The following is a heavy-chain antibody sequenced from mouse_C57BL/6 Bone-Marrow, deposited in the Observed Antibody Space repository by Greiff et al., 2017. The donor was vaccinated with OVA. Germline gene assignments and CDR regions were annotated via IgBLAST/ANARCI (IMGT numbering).Heavy chain of an antibody. Sequence: QVQLKQSGAELAKPGASVKLSCKASGYTFTSYWMHWVKQRPGQGLEWIGYINPSSGSTKYNQKFKDKATLTADKSSSTAYMQLSSLTYEDSAVYYCASSWLLPYYFDYWGQGTTLTVSS. CDR2: INPSSGST. V-gene: IGHV1-7*01. CDR3: ASSWLLPYYFDY. CDR1: GYTFTSYW. J-gene: IGHJ2*01. D-gene: IGHD2-3*01.